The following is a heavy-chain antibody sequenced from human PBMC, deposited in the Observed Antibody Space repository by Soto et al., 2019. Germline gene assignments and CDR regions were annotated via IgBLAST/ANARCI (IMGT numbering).Heavy chain of an antibody. J-gene: IGHJ6*02. CDR1: GYTFTRYG. CDR3: AKNGPLPYYYYGMDV. D-gene: IGHD1-26*01. CDR2: ISGYNGDT. Sequence: QVQLGQSGGEVKKPGASVTVSCKTSGYTFTRYGISWVRQAPGQGLEWMGWISGYNGDTNYAQKVQDRVTMTIDTSTTTVYMELRSLTSDDTAVYYCAKNGPLPYYYYGMDVWGQGTTVTVSS. V-gene: IGHV1-18*01.